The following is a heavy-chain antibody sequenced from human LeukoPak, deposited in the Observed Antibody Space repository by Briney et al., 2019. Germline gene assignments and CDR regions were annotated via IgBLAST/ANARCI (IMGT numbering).Heavy chain of an antibody. D-gene: IGHD3-22*01. CDR1: GYTFIGYY. CDR2: INPNSGGT. J-gene: IGHJ4*02. CDR3: ASRYYDIDY. V-gene: IGHV1-2*06. Sequence: ALVKVSCKASGYTFIGYYMHWVRQAPGQGLGWMGRINPNSGGTNYAQKFQDRVTMTRDTSISTAYMELSRLRSDDTAVYYCASRYYDIDYWGQGTLVTVSS.